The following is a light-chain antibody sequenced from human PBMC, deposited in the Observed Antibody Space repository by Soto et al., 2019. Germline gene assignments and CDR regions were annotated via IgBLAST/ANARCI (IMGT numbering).Light chain of an antibody. V-gene: IGKV3-20*01. Sequence: EIVLTQSPGTLSLTPGERGALSCRASQSVGSNYLAWYQQKPGQAPRLLIYGASSRAAGIPDRFSGSGSGTDFTLTISTLEPEDFAVYYCQKYGSSPRTFGQGTKVEIK. J-gene: IGKJ1*01. CDR2: GAS. CDR3: QKYGSSPRT. CDR1: QSVGSNY.